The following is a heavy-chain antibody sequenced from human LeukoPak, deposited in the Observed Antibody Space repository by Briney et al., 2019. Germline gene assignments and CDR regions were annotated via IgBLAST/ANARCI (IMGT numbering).Heavy chain of an antibody. CDR3: ARGSVAGTMFWDYMDV. Sequence: SVKVSCKASGGTFSSYAISWVRQAPGQGLEWMGGIIPIFGTANYAQKFQGRVTITADESTSTAYMELSSLRSEDTAVYYCARGSVAGTMFWDYMDVWGKGTTVTISS. V-gene: IGHV1-69*13. D-gene: IGHD6-19*01. CDR1: GGTFSSYA. CDR2: IIPIFGTA. J-gene: IGHJ6*03.